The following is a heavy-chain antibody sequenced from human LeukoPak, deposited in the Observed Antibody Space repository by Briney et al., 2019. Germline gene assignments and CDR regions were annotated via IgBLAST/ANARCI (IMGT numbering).Heavy chain of an antibody. CDR3: AKLGFCTLTDCP. CDR1: DGSISNYY. V-gene: IGHV4-59*04. Sequence: PSETLSLTCSVFDGSISNYYWSWIRQPPGKGLEWIATISFGGNTYNPSIKSRVTISLDTSKNQFSLKLSSVTAADTAVYYCAKLGFCTLTDCPWGPGTLVTVSS. J-gene: IGHJ5*02. D-gene: IGHD2-8*01. CDR2: ISFGGNT.